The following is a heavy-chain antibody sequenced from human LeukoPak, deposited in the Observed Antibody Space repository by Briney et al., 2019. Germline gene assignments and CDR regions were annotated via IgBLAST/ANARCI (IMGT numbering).Heavy chain of an antibody. J-gene: IGHJ5*02. CDR2: VSGSGAGT. V-gene: IGHV3-23*01. Sequence: GGSLRLSCAASGFTFSGYAMNWVRQAPGKGLEWVSGVSGSGAGTYYTDSVKGRFTISRDNSKNTLYLQMNSLRAEDTAVYYCAKGGITPSWGQGTLLTVSS. CDR3: AKGGITPS. CDR1: GFTFSGYA. D-gene: IGHD3-10*01.